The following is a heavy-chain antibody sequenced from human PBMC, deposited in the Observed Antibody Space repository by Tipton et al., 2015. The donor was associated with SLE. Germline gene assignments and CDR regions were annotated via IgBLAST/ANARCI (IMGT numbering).Heavy chain of an antibody. V-gene: IGHV4-34*01. Sequence: TLSLTCAVYGGSFSGYYWGWIRQPPGKGLEWIGSIYYSGITSYNPSLKSRVTLSLDTSKNQFSLKLSSVTAADTAVYYCARGPPARRPENYFDYRGQGTLVAVSS. CDR3: ARGPPARRPENYFDY. D-gene: IGHD1-14*01. J-gene: IGHJ4*02. CDR1: GGSFSGYY. CDR2: IYYSGIT.